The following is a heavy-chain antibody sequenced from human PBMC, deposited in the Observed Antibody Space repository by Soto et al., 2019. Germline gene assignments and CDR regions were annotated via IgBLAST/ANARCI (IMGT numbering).Heavy chain of an antibody. CDR1: GGSIGSYY. J-gene: IGHJ3*02. CDR2: IYYSGST. Sequence: SQTLSLTCTVSGGSIGSYYWSWIRQPPGKGLEWIGYIYYSGSTNYNPSLKSRVTISVDTSKNQFSLKLSSVTAADTAVYYCARYIMVVTASAFDIWGQGTMVTVSS. D-gene: IGHD2-21*02. V-gene: IGHV4-59*01. CDR3: ARYIMVVTASAFDI.